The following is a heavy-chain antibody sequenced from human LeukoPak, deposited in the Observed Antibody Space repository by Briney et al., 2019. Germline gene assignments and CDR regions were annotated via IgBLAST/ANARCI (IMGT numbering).Heavy chain of an antibody. Sequence: SETLSLTCTVSGGSISSYYWSWIRQPPGKGLEWIGYIYYSGSTNYNPSLKSRVTISVDTSKNQFSLKLSSVTAADTAVYYCARGYYGSGSYLGFDYWGRGTLVTVSS. J-gene: IGHJ4*02. V-gene: IGHV4-59*01. CDR2: IYYSGST. CDR1: GGSISSYY. D-gene: IGHD3-10*01. CDR3: ARGYYGSGSYLGFDY.